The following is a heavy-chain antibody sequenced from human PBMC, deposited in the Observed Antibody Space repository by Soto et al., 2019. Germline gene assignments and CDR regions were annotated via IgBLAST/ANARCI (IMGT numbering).Heavy chain of an antibody. CDR3: ARDNPNMPSAPFAY. J-gene: IGHJ4*02. CDR2: IYPSGST. CDR1: GGSISSYY. D-gene: IGHD2-2*01. Sequence: KSSETLSLTCTVSGGSISSYYWSWIRQPAGKRLEWIGRIYPSGSTNYNPSLKSRVTMSIGTSKNQFSLKLTSVTAADTAVYFCARDNPNMPSAPFAYRGQGTLVTVS. V-gene: IGHV4-4*07.